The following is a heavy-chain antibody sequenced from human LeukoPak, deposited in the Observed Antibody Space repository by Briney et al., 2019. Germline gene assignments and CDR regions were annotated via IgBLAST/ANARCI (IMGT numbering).Heavy chain of an antibody. CDR2: LVPILGIA. CDR3: ARDFRVGATAAFYFDY. D-gene: IGHD1-26*01. V-gene: IGHV1-69*10. CDR1: GGSFSSYA. J-gene: IGHJ4*02. Sequence: ASVKVSCTASGGSFSSYAISWVRQAPGQGLEWMGRLVPILGIANYAQKFQGRVTLTADKSTSTAYMELSSLRYEDTAVYYCARDFRVGATAAFYFDYWAQGTLVTVSS.